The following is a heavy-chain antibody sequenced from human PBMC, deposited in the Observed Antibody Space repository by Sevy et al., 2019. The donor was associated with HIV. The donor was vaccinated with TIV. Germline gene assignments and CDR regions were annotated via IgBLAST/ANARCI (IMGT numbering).Heavy chain of an antibody. V-gene: IGHV4-39*01. CDR3: VRLHTYDSSGYYSNWFDP. D-gene: IGHD3-22*01. Sequence: SETLSLTCTVSGGSISSSSYYWGWIRQPPGKGLEWIGSIYYSGSTYYNPSLKSRVTISVDTSKNQFSLKLSSVTAADTAVYYCVRLHTYDSSGYYSNWFDPWGQGTLVTVSS. CDR2: IYYSGST. CDR1: GGSISSSSYY. J-gene: IGHJ5*02.